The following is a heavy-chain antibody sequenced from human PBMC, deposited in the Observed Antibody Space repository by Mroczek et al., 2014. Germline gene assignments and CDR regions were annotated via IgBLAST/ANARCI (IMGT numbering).Heavy chain of an antibody. CDR3: ARGLKTTVVDYYYYGMDV. CDR1: GGSISSGDYY. J-gene: IGHJ6*02. D-gene: IGHD4-23*01. CDR2: IYYSGST. Sequence: QVQLQESGPGLVKPSQTLSLTCTVSGGSISSGDYYWSWIRQPPGKGLEWIGYIYYSGSTYYNPSLKSRVTISVDTSKNQFSLKLSSVTAADTAVYYCARGLKTTVVDYYYYGMDVWGQGTTVTVSS. V-gene: IGHV4-30-4*01.